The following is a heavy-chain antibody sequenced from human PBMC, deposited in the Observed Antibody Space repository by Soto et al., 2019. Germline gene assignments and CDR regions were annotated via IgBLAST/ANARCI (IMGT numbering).Heavy chain of an antibody. D-gene: IGHD6-13*01. V-gene: IGHV4-34*01. CDR2: INHSGST. CDR3: ARVIAGIAAAGSRGGRLYYYYYGMDV. Sequence: QVQLQQWGAGLLKPSETLSLTCAVYGGSFSGYYWSWIRQPPGKGLEWIGEINHSGSTNYNPSLKSRVTISVDTSKNQFSLKLSSVTAADTAVYYCARVIAGIAAAGSRGGRLYYYYYGMDVWGQGTTVTVSS. CDR1: GGSFSGYY. J-gene: IGHJ6*02.